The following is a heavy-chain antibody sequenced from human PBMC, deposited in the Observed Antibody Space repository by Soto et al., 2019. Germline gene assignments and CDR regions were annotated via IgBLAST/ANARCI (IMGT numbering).Heavy chain of an antibody. CDR1: VGTFSSNA. J-gene: IGHJ4*02. V-gene: IGHV1-69*01. Sequence: QVQLVQSGAEVKKPGSSVKVSCKASVGTFSSNAISWVRQAPGQGFEWMGGIIPIFGTANYAQKFQGRVTITADESKSTAYMALSSLRSEYTGVYYCASTLCSYYFAYWGQGTLVTVSS. CDR3: ASTLCSYYFAY. CDR2: IIPIFGTA. D-gene: IGHD2-2*01.